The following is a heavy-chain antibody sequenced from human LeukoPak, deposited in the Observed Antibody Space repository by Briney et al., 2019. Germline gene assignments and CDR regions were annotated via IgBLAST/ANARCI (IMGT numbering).Heavy chain of an antibody. CDR3: ARDGVLRVSYYHYYMDV. Sequence: GGSLRLSCAASGFTFSSYWMSWVRQAPGKGLEWVANIKQDGSEKYYVDSVKGRFTISRDNAKNSLYLQMNSLRAEDTAVYYCARDGVLRVSYYHYYMDVWGKGTTVTVSS. CDR1: GFTFSSYW. CDR2: IKQDGSEK. J-gene: IGHJ6*03. V-gene: IGHV3-7*01. D-gene: IGHD5/OR15-5a*01.